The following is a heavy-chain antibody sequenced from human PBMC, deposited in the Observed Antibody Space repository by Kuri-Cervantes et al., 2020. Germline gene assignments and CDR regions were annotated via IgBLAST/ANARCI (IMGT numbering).Heavy chain of an antibody. D-gene: IGHD3-22*01. CDR3: ARVLVVINNNYFDY. J-gene: IGHJ4*02. V-gene: IGHV1-69*05. CDR1: GDTFNIYT. CDR2: IIPLYGSV. Sequence: SVKVSCKASGDTFNIYTFSWVRQAPGRGLEWMGGIIPLYGSVDYAQRFQGRITITTDKSTSTAYMELSSLRSEDTAVYYCARVLVVINNNYFDYWGQGTLVTVSS.